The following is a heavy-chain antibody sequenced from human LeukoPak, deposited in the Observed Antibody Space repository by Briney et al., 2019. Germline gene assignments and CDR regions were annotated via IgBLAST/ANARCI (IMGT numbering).Heavy chain of an antibody. CDR2: ISYDGSNK. D-gene: IGHD1-1*01. J-gene: IGHJ4*02. Sequence: GGSPRLSCAASGFTFSSYAMHWVRQAPGKGLEWVAVISYDGSNKYYADSVKGRFTISRDNSKNTLYLQMNSLRAEDTAVYYCARSLSNWNSLDYWGQGTLVTVSS. V-gene: IGHV3-30-3*01. CDR3: ARSLSNWNSLDY. CDR1: GFTFSSYA.